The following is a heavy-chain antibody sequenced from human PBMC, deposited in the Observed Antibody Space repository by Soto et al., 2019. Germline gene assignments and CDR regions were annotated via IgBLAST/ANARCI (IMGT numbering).Heavy chain of an antibody. J-gene: IGHJ4*02. Sequence: PGGSLRLSCAASDFTFSNAWMNWVRQAPGKGLEWVGRIKSKTDGGTTDYAAPVKGRFIISRDDSKNTLYLQMNSLEFEDTAVYYCTTDSLLSWATFDYWGQGTLVTVSS. V-gene: IGHV3-15*07. CDR3: TTDSLLSWATFDY. CDR2: IKSKTDGGTT. D-gene: IGHD3-16*02. CDR1: DFTFSNAW.